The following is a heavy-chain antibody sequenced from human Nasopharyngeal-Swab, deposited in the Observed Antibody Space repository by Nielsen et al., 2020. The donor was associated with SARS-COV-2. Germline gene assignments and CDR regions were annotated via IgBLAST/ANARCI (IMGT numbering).Heavy chain of an antibody. CDR1: GGSFSAYY. V-gene: IGHV4-34*01. Sequence: SETLSLTCAVYGGSFSAYYWSWIRQPQGKGLEWIGEINHSGSTNYHPSLKSRFTISIDTSKNQFSLKLSSVTAADTAVYYCARGGNCSGGSFYSKWRSIWYFDLWGRGTLVTVAS. CDR3: ARGGNCSGGSFYSKWRSIWYFDL. CDR2: INHSGST. J-gene: IGHJ2*01. D-gene: IGHD2-15*01.